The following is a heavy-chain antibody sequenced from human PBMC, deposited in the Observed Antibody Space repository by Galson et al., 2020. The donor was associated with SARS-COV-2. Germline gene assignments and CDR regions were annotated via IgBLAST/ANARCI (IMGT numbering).Heavy chain of an antibody. CDR3: ARDQGRFYYYDSSGYYYKTYWYFDL. CDR1: GFTFSSYW. V-gene: IGHV3-7*01. Sequence: GGSLRLSCAASGFTFSSYWMSWVRQAPGKGLEWVANIKQDGSEKYYVDSVKGRFTISRDNAKNSLYLQMNSLRAEDTAVYYCARDQGRFYYYDSSGYYYKTYWYFDLWGRGPLVTVSS. D-gene: IGHD3-22*01. CDR2: IKQDGSEK. J-gene: IGHJ2*01.